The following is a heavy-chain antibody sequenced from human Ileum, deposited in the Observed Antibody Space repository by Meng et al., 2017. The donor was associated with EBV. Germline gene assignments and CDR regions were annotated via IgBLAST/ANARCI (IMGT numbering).Heavy chain of an antibody. CDR2: IYHTGST. V-gene: IGHV4-39*01. D-gene: IGHD2-21*02. CDR3: ARRDTAWFDP. J-gene: IGHJ5*02. CDR1: GGSITSYSYY. Sequence: QLLFQGSDPGLVTPSEPWPFTSSVSGGSITSYSYYWGWIRQPPGKGLEWIATIYHTGSTYYNPSLKSRVTISVDTSKNEFSLKVTSVTAADTALYYCARRDTAWFDPWGRGTLVTVSS.